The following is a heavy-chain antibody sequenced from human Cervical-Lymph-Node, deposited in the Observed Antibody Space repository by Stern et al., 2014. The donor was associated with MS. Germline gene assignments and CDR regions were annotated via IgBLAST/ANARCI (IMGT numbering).Heavy chain of an antibody. V-gene: IGHV3-30*18. Sequence: VQLVESGGGVVQPGTSLRLSCAVSGFTFSNYGMHWVRQAPGKGLEWVAVISYDADVKFYAVSVKARFTIARATPKNTMYLQLNSLKVEDTAVYLCAKKSVGTTGTTTAFDYWGQGTLVTVSS. CDR1: GFTFSNYG. CDR2: ISYDADVK. J-gene: IGHJ4*02. D-gene: IGHD1-1*01. CDR3: AKKSVGTTGTTTAFDY.